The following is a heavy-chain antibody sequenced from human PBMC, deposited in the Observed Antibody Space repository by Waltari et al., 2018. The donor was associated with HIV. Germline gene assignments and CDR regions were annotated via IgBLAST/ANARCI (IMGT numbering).Heavy chain of an antibody. CDR1: GGSFSGYY. CDR2: INHSGST. J-gene: IGHJ4*02. D-gene: IGHD6-6*01. Sequence: QVQLQQWGAGLLKPSETLSLTCAVYGGSFSGYYWSWIRQPPGKGLEWIGEINHSGSTNYNPSLKSRVTISVDTSKNQFSLKLSSVTAADTAVYYCARPLGEQLVLPYYWGQGTLVTVSS. CDR3: ARPLGEQLVLPYY. V-gene: IGHV4-34*01.